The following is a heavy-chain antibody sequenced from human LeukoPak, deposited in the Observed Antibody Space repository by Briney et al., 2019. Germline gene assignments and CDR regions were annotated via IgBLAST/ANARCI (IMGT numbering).Heavy chain of an antibody. J-gene: IGHJ6*03. V-gene: IGHV3-30*02. CDR1: GFTFSSYV. CDR3: AKEGYSRGYYSYYYMDV. Sequence: GGSLRLSCAASGFTFSSYVMHWVRQAPGKGLQWVAFIRYDGSYKYYADSVKGRFTISRDNSKNTLYVQMNSLRAENTAVYYCAKEGYSRGYYSYYYMDVWGKGTTVTVSS. CDR2: IRYDGSYK. D-gene: IGHD6-13*01.